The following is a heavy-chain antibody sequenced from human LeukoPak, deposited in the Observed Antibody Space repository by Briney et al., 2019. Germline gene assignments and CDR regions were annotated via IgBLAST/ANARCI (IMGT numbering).Heavy chain of an antibody. Sequence: GGSLRLSCAVSGFTFSNYAIHWVRQAPGKGLEWVAFISYDGIIKYYADSVKGRFTISRDNSQNTLDLQMNSLRVDDTAVYYCARDRYDFWSGYQPWYFDYWGQGTLVTVSS. CDR3: ARDRYDFWSGYQPWYFDY. V-gene: IGHV3-30-3*01. CDR1: GFTFSNYA. J-gene: IGHJ4*02. D-gene: IGHD3-3*01. CDR2: ISYDGIIK.